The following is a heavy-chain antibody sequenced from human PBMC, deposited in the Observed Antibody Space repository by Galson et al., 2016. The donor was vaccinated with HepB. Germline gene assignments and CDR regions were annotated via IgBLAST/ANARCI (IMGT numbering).Heavy chain of an antibody. CDR1: GFTFADYA. Sequence: SLRLSCATSGFTFADYAMTWFRQTPGEGLEWVGFVRSETYGGTTDYAASVEGRFTISRDDSNSIAYLQMNSLKNEDTAVYYCSRISGYTYGHDFDYWGQGNLVTVSS. D-gene: IGHD5-18*01. CDR2: VRSETYGGTT. V-gene: IGHV3-49*03. CDR3: SRISGYTYGHDFDY. J-gene: IGHJ4*02.